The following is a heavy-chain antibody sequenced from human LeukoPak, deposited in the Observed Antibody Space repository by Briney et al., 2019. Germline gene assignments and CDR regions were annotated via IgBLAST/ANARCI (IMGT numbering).Heavy chain of an antibody. CDR3: AKDNGDCTSTSCFLEY. CDR2: ISGSGGST. J-gene: IGHJ4*02. D-gene: IGHD2-2*01. CDR1: GFTFNSYA. V-gene: IGHV3-23*01. Sequence: GGSLRLSCVASGFTFNSYAMSWVRQAPGKGLEWVSAISGSGGSTYYADYVKGRFTISRDNSKSTLYLQMNSLGAEDTALYYCAKDNGDCTSTSCFLEYWGQGTLVTVSS.